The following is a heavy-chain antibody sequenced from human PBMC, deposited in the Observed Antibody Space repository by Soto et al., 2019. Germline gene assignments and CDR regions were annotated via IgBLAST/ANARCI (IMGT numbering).Heavy chain of an antibody. D-gene: IGHD2-2*01. Sequence: SVKVSCKASGGTFSSYTISWVRQAPGQGLEWMGRIIPILGIANYAQKFQGRVTITADKSTSTAYMELSSLRSEDTAVYYCASFTELGASDWPGQLGHGAGYNWFDPWGQ. CDR1: GGTFSSYT. V-gene: IGHV1-69*02. CDR3: ASFTELGASDWPGQLGHGAGYNWFDP. J-gene: IGHJ5*02. CDR2: IIPILGIA.